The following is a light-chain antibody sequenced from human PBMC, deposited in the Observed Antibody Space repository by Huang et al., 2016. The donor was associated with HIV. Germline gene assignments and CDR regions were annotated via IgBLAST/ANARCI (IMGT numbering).Light chain of an antibody. V-gene: IGKV3-11*01. CDR3: QQRSKWPLT. CDR1: QSIGTY. Sequence: EIVLTQSPVTLSLSPGDRDTLSCRASQSIGTYLAWYQQKSGQAPRLLIYDVSNRAAGVPARFSASGSETDFTLTIASLDPDDFAIYHCQQRSKWPLTFGGGTKVEMK. J-gene: IGKJ4*01. CDR2: DVS.